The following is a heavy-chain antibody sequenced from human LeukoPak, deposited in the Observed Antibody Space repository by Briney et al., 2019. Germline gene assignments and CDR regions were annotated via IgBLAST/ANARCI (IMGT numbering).Heavy chain of an antibody. CDR1: GSTFSKAL. CDR2: IKSKTDGGAT. V-gene: IGHV3-15*01. Sequence: PGGSLRLSCAASGSTFSKALMSWVRQAPGKGLEWVGRIKSKTDGGATDYAAPVKGRFTISRDDSKNTLYLHMNSPKTDDTAVYYCTTDGCSGGGCFSGHYWGQGTLVTVSS. J-gene: IGHJ4*02. D-gene: IGHD2-15*01. CDR3: TTDGCSGGGCFSGHY.